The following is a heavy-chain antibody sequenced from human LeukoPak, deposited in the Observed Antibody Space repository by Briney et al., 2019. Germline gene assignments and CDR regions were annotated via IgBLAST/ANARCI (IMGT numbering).Heavy chain of an antibody. CDR3: ARGPTYYDSSGYRLEY. Sequence: ASVKVSCEASGYAFSGYYMHWVRQAPGQGLEWMGWINPSNGGTNYAQNLQGRVTMTRDTSISTAYMELSSLTSDDTAVYYCARGPTYYDSSGYRLEYWGQGTLVTVSS. CDR2: INPSNGGT. D-gene: IGHD3-22*01. J-gene: IGHJ4*02. V-gene: IGHV1-2*02. CDR1: GYAFSGYY.